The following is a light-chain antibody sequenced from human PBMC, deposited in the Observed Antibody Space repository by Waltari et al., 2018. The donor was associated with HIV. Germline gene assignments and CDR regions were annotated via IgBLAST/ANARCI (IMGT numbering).Light chain of an antibody. CDR2: AAS. CDR1: QSINSL. Sequence: DIQMTQSPSSLSASVGDRVTITCRASQSINSLLHWYQQKPGRAPSLLIFAASSLQSVVPSRFSGNGSGTDFTLTISSLQPEDFAIYFCQQSFILPLTFGGGTRVEIK. J-gene: IGKJ4*01. CDR3: QQSFILPLT. V-gene: IGKV1-39*01.